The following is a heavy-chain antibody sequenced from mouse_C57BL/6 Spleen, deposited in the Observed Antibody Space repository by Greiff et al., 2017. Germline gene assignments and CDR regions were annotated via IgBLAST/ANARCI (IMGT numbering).Heavy chain of an antibody. CDR3: ARGRYYGSCYWYFDV. D-gene: IGHD1-1*01. Sequence: QVQLQQPGAELVRPGSSVKLSCKASGYTFTSYWMHWVKQRPIQGLEWIGNIDPSDSETHYNQKFKDKATLTVDKSSSTAYMQLSSLTSEDSAVYYCARGRYYGSCYWYFDVWGTGTTVTVSS. V-gene: IGHV1-52*01. CDR2: IDPSDSET. CDR1: GYTFTSYW. J-gene: IGHJ1*03.